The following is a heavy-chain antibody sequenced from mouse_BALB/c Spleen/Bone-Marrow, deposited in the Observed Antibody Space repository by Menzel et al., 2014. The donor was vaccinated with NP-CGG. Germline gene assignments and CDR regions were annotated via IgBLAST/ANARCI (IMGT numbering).Heavy chain of an antibody. CDR3: ARWVPYWEFAY. D-gene: IGHD4-1*01. V-gene: IGHV1-9*01. CDR2: ILPGSGNT. J-gene: IGHJ3*01. CDR1: GYTFSSYW. Sequence: QVQLKQSGAELMKPGASVKISCKATGYTFSSYWIEWVKQRPGHGLEWIGEILPGSGNTNYNEKFKGKATFTADTSSNTAYMQLSSLTSEDSAVYYCARWVPYWEFAYWGQGTLVTVSA.